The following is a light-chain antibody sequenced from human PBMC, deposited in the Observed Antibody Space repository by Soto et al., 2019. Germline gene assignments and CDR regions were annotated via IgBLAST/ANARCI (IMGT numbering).Light chain of an antibody. CDR3: QQYDNWPPIT. CDR2: PTS. V-gene: IGKV3-15*01. J-gene: IGKJ5*01. CDR1: QSISTN. Sequence: EIVMTQSPATLSVSPGDGATLSCRASQSISTNLAWYQQKPGQSPRLLIYPTSTRAAGIPARFRGSRSGTEFTLTISSLLSEDFAVYYCQQYDNWPPITFGQGTRLEI.